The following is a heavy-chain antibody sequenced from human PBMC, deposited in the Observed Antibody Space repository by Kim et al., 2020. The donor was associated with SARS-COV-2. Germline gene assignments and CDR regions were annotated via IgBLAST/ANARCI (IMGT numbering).Heavy chain of an antibody. V-gene: IGHV4-39*01. CDR3: ARHPPDFLTNTPLADY. J-gene: IGHJ4*02. Sequence: SETLSLTCTVSGGSISSSSYYWGWIRQPPGKGLEWIGSIYYSGSTYYNPSLKSRVTISVDTSKNQFSLKLSSVTAADTAVYYCARHPPDFLTNTPLADYWGQGTLVTVSS. CDR2: IYYSGST. CDR1: GGSISSSSYY.